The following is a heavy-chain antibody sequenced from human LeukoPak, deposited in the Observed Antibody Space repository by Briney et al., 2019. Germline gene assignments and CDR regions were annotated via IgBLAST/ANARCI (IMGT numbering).Heavy chain of an antibody. CDR3: ARGAYRYDFLFDH. CDR2: IIPILGIA. CDR1: GGTFSSYA. Sequence: ASVKVSCKASGGTFSSYAISWVRQAPGQGLEWMGRIIPILGIANYAQKLQGRVTMTTDTSTSTAYMELRSLRSDDTAVYYCARGAYRYDFLFDHWGQGTPVTVSS. J-gene: IGHJ4*02. V-gene: IGHV1-69*04. D-gene: IGHD5-18*01.